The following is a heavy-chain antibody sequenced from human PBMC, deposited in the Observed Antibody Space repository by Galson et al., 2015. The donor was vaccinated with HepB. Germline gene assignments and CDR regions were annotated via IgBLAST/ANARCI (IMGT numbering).Heavy chain of an antibody. Sequence: SVKVSCKASGYTFTSYGISWVRQAPGQGLEWMGWISAYNGNTNYAQKLQGRVTMTTDTSTSTAYMELRSLRSDDTAVYYCARARIVGATTYAFDIWGQGTMVTVSS. V-gene: IGHV1-18*01. CDR2: ISAYNGNT. D-gene: IGHD1-26*01. J-gene: IGHJ3*02. CDR1: GYTFTSYG. CDR3: ARARIVGATTYAFDI.